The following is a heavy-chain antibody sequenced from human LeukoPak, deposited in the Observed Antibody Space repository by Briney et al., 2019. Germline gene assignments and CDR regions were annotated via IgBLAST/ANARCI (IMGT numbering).Heavy chain of an antibody. J-gene: IGHJ3*02. V-gene: IGHV4-34*01. D-gene: IGHD3-22*01. Sequence: SETLSLTCAVYGGSFSGYYWSWIRQPPGKGLEWIGGINHSGSTNYNPSLKSRVTISVDTSKNQFSLKLSSVTAADTAVYYCARSLQEDYYDSSGFDAFDIWGQGTMVTVSS. CDR2: INHSGST. CDR1: GGSFSGYY. CDR3: ARSLQEDYYDSSGFDAFDI.